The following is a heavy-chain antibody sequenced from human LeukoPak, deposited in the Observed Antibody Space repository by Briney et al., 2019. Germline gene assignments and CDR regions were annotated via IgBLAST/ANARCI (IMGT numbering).Heavy chain of an antibody. CDR3: ARDFGYCSGGSCYSIEGDAFDI. CDR2: ISGSGSST. D-gene: IGHD2-15*01. J-gene: IGHJ3*02. V-gene: IGHV3-23*01. Sequence: PGGSLRLSCAASGFTFSSYAMSWVRQAPGKGLEWVSAISGSGSSTYYADSVKGRFTISRDNAKNSLYLQMNSLRAEDTAVYYCARDFGYCSGGSCYSIEGDAFDIWGQGTMVTVSS. CDR1: GFTFSSYA.